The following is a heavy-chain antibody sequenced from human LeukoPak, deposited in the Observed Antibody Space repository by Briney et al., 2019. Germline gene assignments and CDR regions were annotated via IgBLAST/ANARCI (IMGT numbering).Heavy chain of an antibody. CDR3: ARREYSYGYQGFDY. V-gene: IGHV4-59*08. CDR1: GGSMRSYY. J-gene: IGHJ4*02. Sequence: SQTLSLTCTVSGGSMRSYYWSWIRHPPGKGLEWIAYISYSGSTYYNPSLKSRVTISVDTSKNQFSLKLSSVTAADTAVYYCARREYSYGYQGFDYWGQGTLVTVSS. CDR2: ISYSGST. D-gene: IGHD5-18*01.